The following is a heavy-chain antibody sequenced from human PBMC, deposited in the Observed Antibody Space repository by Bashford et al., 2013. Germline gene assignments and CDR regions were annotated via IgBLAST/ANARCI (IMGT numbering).Heavy chain of an antibody. J-gene: IGHJ6*02. CDR1: WVRSVVTY. D-gene: IGHD4-23*01. CDR3: ARDGGHSHNYRSMDV. Sequence: ETLSLTCAVLWWVRSVVTYSELDPPAPREGSWSGLGTISHSGGINYSRPSKSRVTVSVDTSKNQFSLQLNSVTPEDTAVYYCARDGGHSHNYRSMDVWGQGTTVTVSS. CDR2: ISHSGGI. V-gene: IGHV4-34*01.